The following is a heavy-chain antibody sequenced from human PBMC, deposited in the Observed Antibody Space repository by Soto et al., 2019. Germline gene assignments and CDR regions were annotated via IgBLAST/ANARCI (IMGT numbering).Heavy chain of an antibody. V-gene: IGHV3-30*18. D-gene: IGHD5-18*01. J-gene: IGHJ4*02. CDR2: ISYDGSNK. CDR3: AKDRANFPAMVAYYFDY. Sequence: QVQLVESGGGVVQPGRSLRLSCAASGFTFSSYGMHWVRQAPGKGLEWVAVISYDGSNKYYADSVKGRFTISRDNSKNTLYMQMNSLSAEDTAVYYCAKDRANFPAMVAYYFDYWGQGTLVTVSS. CDR1: GFTFSSYG.